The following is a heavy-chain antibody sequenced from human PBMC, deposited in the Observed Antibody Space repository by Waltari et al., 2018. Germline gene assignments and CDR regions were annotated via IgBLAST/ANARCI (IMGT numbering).Heavy chain of an antibody. Sequence: QVQLQESGPGLVKPSETLSLTCDVSGDSITNYYWNWIRQPPGKELEWIGYIAYNGKTNYNPSLTSRVTSSVDTSKTRFSLRLTSVTAADTAVYYCGRSYDFWSGYPVEFWGPGSLVTVSS. D-gene: IGHD3-3*01. V-gene: IGHV4-59*01. J-gene: IGHJ4*02. CDR1: GDSITNYY. CDR2: IAYNGKT. CDR3: GRSYDFWSGYPVEF.